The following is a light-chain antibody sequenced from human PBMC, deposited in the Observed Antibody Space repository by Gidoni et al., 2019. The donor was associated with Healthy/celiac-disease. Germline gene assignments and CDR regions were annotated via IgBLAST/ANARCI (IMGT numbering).Light chain of an antibody. J-gene: IGKJ2*01. CDR3: MQALQTPRNT. CDR2: LGS. V-gene: IGKV2-28*01. CDR1: QSLLHSNGYNY. Sequence: DIVMTQSPLSLPVTPGEPASISCRSSQSLLHSNGYNYLDWYLRKPGQSPQLLIYLGSNRASGVPDRFSGSGSGTDFTLKISRVEAEDVGVYYCMQALQTPRNTFGQGTKLEIK.